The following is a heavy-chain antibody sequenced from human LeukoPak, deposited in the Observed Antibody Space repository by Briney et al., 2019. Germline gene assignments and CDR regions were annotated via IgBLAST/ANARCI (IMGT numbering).Heavy chain of an antibody. Sequence: GGSLRLSCAASGFIFSNAWMSWVRQAPGKGLEWVGHIKSKTDGGTTDYAAPVRGRFTISRDDSKNTLYLQMNSLKLEDTAVYYCTLSLWFGNSQRDYWGQGALVTVSS. CDR2: IKSKTDGGTT. J-gene: IGHJ4*02. CDR1: GFIFSNAW. V-gene: IGHV3-15*01. D-gene: IGHD3-10*01. CDR3: TLSLWFGNSQRDY.